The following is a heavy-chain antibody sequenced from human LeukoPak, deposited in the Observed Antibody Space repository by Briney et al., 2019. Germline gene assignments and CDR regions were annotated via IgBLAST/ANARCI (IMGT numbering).Heavy chain of an antibody. D-gene: IGHD3-22*01. CDR3: ARGAPTDTYYYDSSGYPIDY. V-gene: IGHV1-2*02. Sequence: ASVKVSCKASGYTFTSYDINWVRQATGQGLEWMGWMNPNSGGTNYAQKFQGRVTMTRDTSISTAYMELSRLRSDDTAVYYCARGAPTDTYYYDSSGYPIDYWGQGTLVTVSS. CDR1: GYTFTSYD. J-gene: IGHJ4*02. CDR2: MNPNSGGT.